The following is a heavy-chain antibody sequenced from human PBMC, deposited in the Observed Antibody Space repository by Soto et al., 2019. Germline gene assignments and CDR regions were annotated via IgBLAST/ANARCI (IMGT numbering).Heavy chain of an antibody. J-gene: IGHJ4*02. CDR1: GFGFTSYW. CDR3: ATRDYAGMAGPRDD. D-gene: IGHD3-16*01. CDR2: IYPGDSDT. V-gene: IGHV5-51*01. Sequence: EALLVQSGAEVKKPGESLKISCEGSGFGFTSYWIAWVRQMPGKGLEWMGVIYPGDSDTSYSPSFQGQVTISADETITTASSQCSSLKASNSAMASYATRDYAGMAGPRDDWGQGTLVTVSS.